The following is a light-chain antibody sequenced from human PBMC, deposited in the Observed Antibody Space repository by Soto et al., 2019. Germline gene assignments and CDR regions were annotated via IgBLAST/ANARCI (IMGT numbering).Light chain of an antibody. CDR3: QQSYSTPIT. CDR1: QSIDNY. V-gene: IGKV1-39*01. Sequence: DTPITESPSALSASDGDRVTITCRASQSIDNYVNWYQQKPGKAPKSLIYAASSLQSGVPSRFSGSGSGTDFTLSISSLQPEDFATYYCQQSYSTPITFGQGARLEI. J-gene: IGKJ5*01. CDR2: AAS.